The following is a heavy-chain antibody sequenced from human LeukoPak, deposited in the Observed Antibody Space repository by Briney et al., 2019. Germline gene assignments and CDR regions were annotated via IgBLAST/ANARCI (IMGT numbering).Heavy chain of an antibody. Sequence: SETLSLTCTVSGGSISSSSYYWGWIRQPPGKGLEWIGSIYYSGSTYYNPSLKSRVTISVDTSKNQFSLQLNSVTPEDTAVYYCARVVVGATEGHNWFDPWGQGTLVTVSS. CDR2: IYYSGST. CDR3: ARVVVGATEGHNWFDP. V-gene: IGHV4-39*01. D-gene: IGHD1-26*01. CDR1: GGSISSSSYY. J-gene: IGHJ5*02.